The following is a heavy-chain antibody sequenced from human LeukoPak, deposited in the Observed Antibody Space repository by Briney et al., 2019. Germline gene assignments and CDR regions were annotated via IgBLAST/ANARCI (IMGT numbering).Heavy chain of an antibody. CDR3: ARTGYSYGKGRKQAGSYYYYMDV. V-gene: IGHV3-7*01. CDR1: GFTFSSYW. D-gene: IGHD5-18*01. J-gene: IGHJ6*03. Sequence: GGSLRLSCAASGFTFSSYWMSWVRQAPGKGLEWVANIKQDGSEKYYVDSVKGRFTISRDNAKNSLYLQMNSLRAEDTAVYYCARTGYSYGKGRKQAGSYYYYMDVWGKGTTVTVSS. CDR2: IKQDGSEK.